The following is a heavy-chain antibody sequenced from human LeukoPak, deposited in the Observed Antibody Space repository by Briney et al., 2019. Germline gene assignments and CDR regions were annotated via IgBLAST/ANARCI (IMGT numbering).Heavy chain of an antibody. D-gene: IGHD6-19*01. CDR2: ISYNGSQT. CDR3: VRDRGGSGWYYFDY. CDR1: GFTFSIYA. Sequence: GGSLRLSCAASGFTFSIYAMHWVRQAPGKGLEHVSGISYNGSQTYYGNSVKDRFTISRDNAKNTVYLQMASLRVDNMAVYYCVRDRGGSGWYYFDYWGQGTLVTVSS. J-gene: IGHJ4*02. V-gene: IGHV3-64*01.